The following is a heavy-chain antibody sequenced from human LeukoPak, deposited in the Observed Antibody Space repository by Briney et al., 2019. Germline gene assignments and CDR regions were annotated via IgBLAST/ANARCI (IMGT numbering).Heavy chain of an antibody. D-gene: IGHD2-15*01. Sequence: RTSETLSLTCTVSGGSISSGDYYWSWIRQPPGKGLEWIGEINHSGSTNYNPSLKSRVTISVDTSKNQFSLKLSSVTAADTAVYYCARALRPHLGYCSGGSCSPFDPWGQGTLVTVSS. J-gene: IGHJ5*02. V-gene: IGHV4-39*07. CDR1: GGSISSGDYY. CDR2: INHSGST. CDR3: ARALRPHLGYCSGGSCSPFDP.